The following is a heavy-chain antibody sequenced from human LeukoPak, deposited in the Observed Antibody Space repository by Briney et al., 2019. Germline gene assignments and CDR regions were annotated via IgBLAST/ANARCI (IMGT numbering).Heavy chain of an antibody. J-gene: IGHJ4*02. CDR1: GCTFSSYA. V-gene: IGHV1-69*13. CDR2: TIPIFGTA. Sequence: ASVKLSCKAAGCTFSSYAISWVRQAPGQGHEWMGGTIPIFGTANYAQRFQGRVTITADESTSTAYMELSSLRSEDTAVYYCARDAGPDSSRYDYWGQGTLVTVSS. CDR3: ARDAGPDSSRYDY. D-gene: IGHD3-22*01.